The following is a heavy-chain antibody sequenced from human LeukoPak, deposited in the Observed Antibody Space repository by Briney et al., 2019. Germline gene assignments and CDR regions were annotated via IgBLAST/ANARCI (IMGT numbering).Heavy chain of an antibody. CDR1: GLTVTNNY. V-gene: IGHV3-66*01. Sequence: PGGSLRLSCAASGLTVTNNYWNWVRQPPGKGPEWISIIYSNGDTRYADSVKGRFTFSRDNSKNTLFLQMNNLRVEDTAVYYCTYGDFPLTYWGQGTLVSVSS. CDR2: IYSNGDT. CDR3: TYGDFPLTY. J-gene: IGHJ4*02. D-gene: IGHD4-17*01.